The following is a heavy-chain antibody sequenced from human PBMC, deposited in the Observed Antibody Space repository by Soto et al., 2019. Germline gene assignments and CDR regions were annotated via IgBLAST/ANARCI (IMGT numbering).Heavy chain of an antibody. CDR3: AKANKQQPRGYWFDP. D-gene: IGHD6-13*01. CDR2: ISGSGGST. V-gene: IGHV3-23*01. J-gene: IGHJ5*02. Sequence: GGSLRLSCAASGFTFSSYAMSWVRQAPGKGLEWVSAISGSGGSTYYADSVKGRFTISRDNSKNTLYLQMNSLRAEDTAVYYCAKANKQQPRGYWFDPWGQGTLVTVSS. CDR1: GFTFSSYA.